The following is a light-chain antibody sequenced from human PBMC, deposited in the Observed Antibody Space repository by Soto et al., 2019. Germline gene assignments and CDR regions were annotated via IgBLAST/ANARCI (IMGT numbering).Light chain of an antibody. J-gene: IGKJ5*01. CDR1: QSVRSSY. V-gene: IGKV3D-20*01. CDR3: QQYGSSPS. Sequence: EIVFTQSPATLSLSPGERATLSCGASQSVRSSYLAWYQQKPGLAPRLLIYDASSTATGIPDRFSGSGSGTDFTLTISRLEPEDFAVYYCQQYGSSPSFGQGTRLEIK. CDR2: DAS.